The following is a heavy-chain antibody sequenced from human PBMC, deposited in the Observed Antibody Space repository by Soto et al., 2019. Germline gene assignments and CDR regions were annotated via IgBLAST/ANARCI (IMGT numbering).Heavy chain of an antibody. D-gene: IGHD3-9*01. Sequence: SETLSLICTVSGGSVSSGSYYWSWIRQPPGKGLEWIGYIYYSGSTNYNPSLKSRVTISVDTSKNQFSLKLSSVTAADTAVYYCARGPYYDILTGYYPHFDYWGQGTLVTVSS. CDR2: IYYSGST. CDR1: GGSVSSGSYY. CDR3: ARGPYYDILTGYYPHFDY. J-gene: IGHJ4*02. V-gene: IGHV4-61*01.